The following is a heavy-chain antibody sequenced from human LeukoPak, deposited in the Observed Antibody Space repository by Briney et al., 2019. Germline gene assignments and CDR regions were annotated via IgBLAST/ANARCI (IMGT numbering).Heavy chain of an antibody. V-gene: IGHV3-30*03. J-gene: IGHJ4*02. CDR3: ARRGGVYGDYVTDY. CDR1: GFTFSSYG. Sequence: PGGSLRLSCAASGFTFSSYGMHWVRRAPGKGLEGVAVISYDGNNKYYADSVKGRFIISRDNSRNTLYLQMNSLRAEDTAVYYCARRGGVYGDYVTDYWGQGTLVTVSS. CDR2: ISYDGNNK. D-gene: IGHD4-17*01.